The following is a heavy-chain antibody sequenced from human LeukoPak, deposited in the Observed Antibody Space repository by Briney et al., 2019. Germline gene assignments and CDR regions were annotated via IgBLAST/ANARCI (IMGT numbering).Heavy chain of an antibody. CDR2: ISGNNDNP. J-gene: IGHJ4*02. D-gene: IGHD2-2*01. Sequence: ASVKVSCKASGYTFTGYGISWVRQAPGQGLEWMGWISGNNDNPNYGQKFQGRFTVTTDSSTSTAYMELRNLRFDDTAVYYCARDGTSTDDYWGQGTLVTVSS. CDR1: GYTFTGYG. CDR3: ARDGTSTDDY. V-gene: IGHV1-18*01.